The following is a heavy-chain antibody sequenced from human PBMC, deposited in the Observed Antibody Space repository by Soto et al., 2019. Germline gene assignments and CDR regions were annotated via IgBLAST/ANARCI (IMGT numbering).Heavy chain of an antibody. CDR1: GGSIGRGGYY. CDR2: IYYSGST. J-gene: IGHJ5*02. D-gene: IGHD4-4*01. V-gene: IGHV4-31*03. CDR3: ARGSRYSTFLNWFDP. Sequence: TLSLTCTVSGGSIGRGGYYWSWIRQHPGKGLEWIGYIYYSGSTYYNPSLKSRVTISVDTSKNQFSLKLSSVTAADTAVYYCARGSRYSTFLNWFDPWGQGTLVTVSS.